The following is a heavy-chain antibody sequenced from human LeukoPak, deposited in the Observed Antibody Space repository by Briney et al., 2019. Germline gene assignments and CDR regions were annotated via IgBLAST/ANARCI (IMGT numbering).Heavy chain of an antibody. CDR3: AKRAGTTGLDY. CDR2: ISCRGSAT. V-gene: IGHV3-23*01. J-gene: IGHJ4*02. D-gene: IGHD1-1*01. CDR1: GCTFINYG. Sequence: PGGSLTLSCAASGCTFINYGMSWVRQAPGKGLEWVSIISCRGSATYYADFVKGRFTISRDNSKNMLYLQMNSLRAEDTALYYGAKRAGTTGLDYWGQGTLVTVSS.